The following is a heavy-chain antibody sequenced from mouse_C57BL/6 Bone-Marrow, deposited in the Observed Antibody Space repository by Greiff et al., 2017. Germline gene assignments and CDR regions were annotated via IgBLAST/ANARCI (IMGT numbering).Heavy chain of an antibody. CDR2: IDPSDSYT. Sequence: QVQLQQPGAELVRPGTSVKLSCKASGYTFTSYWMHWVKQRPGQGLEWIGVIDPSDSYTNSNQQFKGKAQLSVDPSSSTAYMQLSSLTSEDSAVYYCAREANGDFDYWGQGTTLTVSS. V-gene: IGHV1-59*01. CDR3: AREANGDFDY. D-gene: IGHD4-1*01. J-gene: IGHJ2*01. CDR1: GYTFTSYW.